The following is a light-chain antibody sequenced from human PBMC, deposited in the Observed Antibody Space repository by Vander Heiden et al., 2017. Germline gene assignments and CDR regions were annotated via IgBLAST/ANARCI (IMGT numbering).Light chain of an antibody. J-gene: IGKJ1*01. CDR2: KAS. V-gene: IGKV1-5*03. CDR1: QSVGFW. Sequence: DIQLMQSPCTLSASVGDTVTITCRAGQSVGFWLAWYQQKPGKAPNLLIYKASSLESGVPSRFSGKGSGTESTLTISSLQPDDFATYYCQKYNSYPWTFGQGTKLEIK. CDR3: QKYNSYPWT.